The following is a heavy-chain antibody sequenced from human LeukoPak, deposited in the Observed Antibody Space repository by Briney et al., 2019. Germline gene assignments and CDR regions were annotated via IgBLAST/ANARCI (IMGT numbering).Heavy chain of an antibody. CDR3: AKDIGEVPYYGMDV. J-gene: IGHJ6*02. V-gene: IGHV3-21*04. CDR1: GFTFSSYS. D-gene: IGHD1-26*01. CDR2: ISSSSSYI. Sequence: GGSLRLSCAASGFTFSSYSMTWVRQAPGKGLEWVSSISSSSSYIYYADSVKGRFTISRDNAKNSLYLQMSSLRAEDTALYYCAKDIGEVPYYGMDVWGQGTTVTVSS.